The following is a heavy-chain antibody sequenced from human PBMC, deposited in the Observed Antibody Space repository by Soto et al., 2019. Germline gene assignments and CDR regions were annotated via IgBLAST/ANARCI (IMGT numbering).Heavy chain of an antibody. J-gene: IGHJ4*02. CDR2: IRNQSYQGTT. Sequence: PGGSLRLSCTVSGFPFDEFAINWGREARGKGREWVGVIRNQSYQGTTEYPVAVTARFTISRDTANGIAYLQITSQNIEYSAVYYCSGAESPDTAYFSHYWGQGTPVTVSS. V-gene: IGHV3-49*04. D-gene: IGHD1-26*01. CDR1: GFPFDEFA. CDR3: SGAESPDTAYFSHY.